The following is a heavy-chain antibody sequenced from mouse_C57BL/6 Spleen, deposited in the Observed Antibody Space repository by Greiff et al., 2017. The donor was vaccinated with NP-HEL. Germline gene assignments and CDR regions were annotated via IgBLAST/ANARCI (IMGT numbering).Heavy chain of an antibody. J-gene: IGHJ2*01. D-gene: IGHD1-1*01. CDR1: GYAFSSSW. V-gene: IGHV1-82*01. CDR3: AREYYGSSPLGW. Sequence: VQLQQSGPELVKPGASVKISCKASGYAFSSSWMNWVKQRPGKGLEWIGRIYPGDGDTNYNGKFKGKATLTADKSSSTAYMQLSSLTSEDSAVYFCAREYYGSSPLGWWGQGTTLTVSS. CDR2: IYPGDGDT.